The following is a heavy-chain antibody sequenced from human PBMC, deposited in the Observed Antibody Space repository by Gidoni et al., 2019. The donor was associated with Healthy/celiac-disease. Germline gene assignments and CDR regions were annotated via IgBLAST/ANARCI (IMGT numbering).Heavy chain of an antibody. CDR1: GFTFSSYS. J-gene: IGHJ4*02. CDR3: ATLITSGSYSDY. D-gene: IGHD1-26*01. CDR2: ISSSSSYI. V-gene: IGHV3-21*01. Sequence: EVQLVESGGGLVKPGGSLRLSCAAPGFTFSSYSMNWVRQAPGKGLEWVSSISSSSSYIYYADSVKGRFTISRDNAKNSLYLQMNSLRAEDTAVYYCATLITSGSYSDYWGQGTLVTVSS.